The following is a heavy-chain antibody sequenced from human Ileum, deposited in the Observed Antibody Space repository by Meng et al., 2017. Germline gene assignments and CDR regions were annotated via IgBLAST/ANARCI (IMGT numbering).Heavy chain of an antibody. D-gene: IGHD3-16*02. CDR2: INPNSGDT. CDR1: GYTFTGYY. Sequence: ASVKVSCKASGYTFTGYYLHWVRQAPGQGLEWMGWINPNSGDTKYVQKFQGRVTRTRDTSISTTYMELTRLRSDDTAVYYCARGGVRLGELSLFDSWGQGTLVTVSS. J-gene: IGHJ4*02. CDR3: ARGGVRLGELSLFDS. V-gene: IGHV1-2*02.